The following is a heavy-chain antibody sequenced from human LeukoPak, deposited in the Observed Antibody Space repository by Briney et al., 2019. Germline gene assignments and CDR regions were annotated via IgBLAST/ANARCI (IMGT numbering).Heavy chain of an antibody. CDR1: GGSLNPYY. CDR2: MYTDGST. Sequence: PSETLSLTCTVSGGSLNPYYWSWIRQPAGKGLEWIGRMYTDGSTNYNPFLNSRVTMSVDTSKKHFSLRLNSVTAADTAVYYCATYDQKLAFDNWGQGTLVTVSS. V-gene: IGHV4-4*07. J-gene: IGHJ4*02. CDR3: ATYDQKLAFDN. D-gene: IGHD6-13*01.